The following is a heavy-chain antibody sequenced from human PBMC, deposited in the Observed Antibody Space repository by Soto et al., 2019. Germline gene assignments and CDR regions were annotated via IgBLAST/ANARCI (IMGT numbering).Heavy chain of an antibody. CDR3: ARMESAGTLNWFDP. D-gene: IGHD6-13*01. J-gene: IGHJ5*02. V-gene: IGHV1-8*02. Sequence: ASVKVSCKASGYTFINYDISWVRQATGQGLEWMGWMNPGSGKTGYANKFQGRVTMTRDASTSTAHLELRSLTSEDTAVYYCARMESAGTLNWFDPWGQGTLVTVSS. CDR2: MNPGSGKT. CDR1: GYTFINYD.